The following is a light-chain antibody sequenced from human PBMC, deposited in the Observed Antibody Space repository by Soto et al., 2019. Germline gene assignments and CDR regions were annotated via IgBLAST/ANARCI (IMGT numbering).Light chain of an antibody. CDR2: GDN. J-gene: IGLJ6*01. V-gene: IGLV1-40*01. CDR3: QSYDSTLTTFV. Sequence: QSALTQPPSVSGAPGQRVAISCTGSSSNIGAEYDVHWYQQLPGTAPKRLIYGDNNRPSGVPDRFSGSKSGTSASLAITGLQPEDEADYYCQSYDSTLTTFVFGHESKVT. CDR1: SSNIGAEYD.